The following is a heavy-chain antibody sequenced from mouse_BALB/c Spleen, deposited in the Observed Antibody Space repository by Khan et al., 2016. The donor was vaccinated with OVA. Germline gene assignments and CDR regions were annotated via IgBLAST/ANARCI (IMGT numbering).Heavy chain of an antibody. CDR2: INSGGST. V-gene: IGHV5-6-5*01. CDR3: TRWVDY. Sequence: EVELVESGGGLVKPGGSLKLSCAASGFTFSSYAVSWIRQTPEKRLEWVASINSGGSTYYPDSVKGRFTISRDDARNILYLQMSSLRSEDTAMYYCTRWVDYWGQGTSVTVSS. J-gene: IGHJ4*01. CDR1: GFTFSSYA.